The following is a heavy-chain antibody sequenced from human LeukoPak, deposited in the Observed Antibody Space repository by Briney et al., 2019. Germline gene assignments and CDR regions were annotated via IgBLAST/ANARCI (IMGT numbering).Heavy chain of an antibody. CDR1: GGSFSGYY. CDR3: ARGDYYYGMDV. CDR2: INHSGST. V-gene: IGHV4-34*01. J-gene: IGHJ6*02. Sequence: SETLSLTCAVYGGSFSGYYWSWIRQPPGKGLEWIGEINHSGSTNYNPSLKSRVTISVDTSKNQFSLKLSSVTAADTAVHYCARGDYYYGMDVWGQGTTVTVSS.